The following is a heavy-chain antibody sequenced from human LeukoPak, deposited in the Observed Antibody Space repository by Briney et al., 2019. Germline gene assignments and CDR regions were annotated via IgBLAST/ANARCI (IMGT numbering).Heavy chain of an antibody. Sequence: ASVKVSCKASGYTFTSYAMNWVRQAPGQGLEWMGWINTNTGNPTYAQGFTGRFVFSLDTSVSTAYLQISSLKAEDTAVYYCARGAAAGPAEYFQHWGQGTLVTVSS. J-gene: IGHJ1*01. CDR1: GYTFTSYA. D-gene: IGHD6-13*01. CDR2: INTNTGNP. V-gene: IGHV7-4-1*02. CDR3: ARGAAAGPAEYFQH.